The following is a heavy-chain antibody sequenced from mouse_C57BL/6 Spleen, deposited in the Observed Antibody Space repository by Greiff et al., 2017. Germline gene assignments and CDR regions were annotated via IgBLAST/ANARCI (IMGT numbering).Heavy chain of an antibody. Sequence: VQVVESGPGLVQPSQSLSITCTVSGFSLTSYGVHWVRQSPGKGLEWLGVIWRGGSTDYNAAFMSRLSITKDNSKSQVFFKMNSLQADDTAIYYCAKKTAQASSYAMDYWGQGTSVTVSS. D-gene: IGHD3-2*02. J-gene: IGHJ4*01. CDR1: GFSLTSYG. CDR2: IWRGGST. CDR3: AKKTAQASSYAMDY. V-gene: IGHV2-5*01.